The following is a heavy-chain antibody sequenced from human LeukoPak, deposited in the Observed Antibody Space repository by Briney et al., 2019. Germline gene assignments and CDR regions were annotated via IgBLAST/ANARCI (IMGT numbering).Heavy chain of an antibody. J-gene: IGHJ5*02. CDR1: GFTFSSYG. CDR3: ARGSGYDYLSDWFGP. D-gene: IGHD5-12*01. CDR2: IRYDGSNK. V-gene: IGHV3-30*02. Sequence: GGSLRLSCAASGFTFSSYGMHWVRQAPGKGLEGVAFIRYDGSNKYYADSVKGRFTISRDNSKNTLYLQMNSLRAEDTDVYFCARGSGYDYLSDWFGPWGQGTLVTVSS.